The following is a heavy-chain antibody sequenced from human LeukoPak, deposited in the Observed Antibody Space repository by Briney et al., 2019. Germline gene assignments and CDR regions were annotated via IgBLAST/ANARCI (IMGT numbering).Heavy chain of an antibody. CDR1: GFTFDDYG. J-gene: IGHJ6*03. CDR3: AREGSWYSFTNYYYYYMDV. Sequence: TGGSLRLSCAASGFTFDDYGMSWVRQAPGKGLEWVSGINWNGGSTGYADSVKGRFTISRDNAKNPLYLQMNSLRAEDTALYYCAREGSWYSFTNYYYYYMDVWGKGTTVTVSS. D-gene: IGHD6-13*01. V-gene: IGHV3-20*04. CDR2: INWNGGST.